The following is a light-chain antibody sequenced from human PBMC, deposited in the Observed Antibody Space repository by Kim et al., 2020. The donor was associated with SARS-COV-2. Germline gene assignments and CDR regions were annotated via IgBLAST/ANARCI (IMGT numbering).Light chain of an antibody. Sequence: KPVTSPLTRSSGSVGSIYVHWYQQRPGSAPTTVIYEDNQRPSGVPDRFSGSIDTSSNSASLTISGLTTEDEADYYCQSYDNNNPFIFGAGTKVTVL. CDR3: QSYDNNNPFI. CDR2: EDN. CDR1: SGSVGSIY. J-gene: IGLJ1*01. V-gene: IGLV6-57*03.